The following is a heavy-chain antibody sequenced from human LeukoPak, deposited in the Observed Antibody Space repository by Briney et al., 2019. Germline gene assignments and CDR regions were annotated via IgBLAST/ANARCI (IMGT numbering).Heavy chain of an antibody. CDR3: AKKGYYDGSGYYMYYFDH. D-gene: IGHD3-22*01. Sequence: GGSLRLSCAASGFTFSSYAMSWVRQAPGKGLEWVSGVSATGGSTYYADSVKGRFTISRDNSKNTLYLQMNSLRAEDTAVHYCAKKGYYDGSGYYMYYFDHWGQGTLVTVSS. V-gene: IGHV3-23*01. CDR1: GFTFSSYA. CDR2: VSATGGST. J-gene: IGHJ4*02.